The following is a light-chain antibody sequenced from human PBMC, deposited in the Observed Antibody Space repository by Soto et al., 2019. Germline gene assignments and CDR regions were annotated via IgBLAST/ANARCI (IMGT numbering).Light chain of an antibody. CDR3: QQFNNYPLT. V-gene: IGKV1D-13*01. CDR2: DAS. CDR1: QSISNH. J-gene: IGKJ4*01. Sequence: IQMTQSPSSLSASVEDRVIITCRASQSISNHLNWYQQKPGKAPKLLIYDASSLESGVPSRFSGSGSGTDFTLTISSLQPEDFATYYCQQFNNYPLTFGGGTKVDIK.